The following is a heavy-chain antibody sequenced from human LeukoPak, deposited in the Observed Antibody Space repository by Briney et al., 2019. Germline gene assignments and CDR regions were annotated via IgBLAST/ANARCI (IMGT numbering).Heavy chain of an antibody. D-gene: IGHD6-19*01. CDR2: IYYTGST. Sequence: SETLSLTCTVFGGSISSYYWSWIRQPPGKGLEWIGHIYYTGSTNYNPSLKSRVTISVDTSKNQFSLKLSSVTAADTAVYYCARGQSLGSYNWFDPWGQGTLVTVSS. V-gene: IGHV4-59*12. CDR1: GGSISSYY. J-gene: IGHJ5*02. CDR3: ARGQSLGSYNWFDP.